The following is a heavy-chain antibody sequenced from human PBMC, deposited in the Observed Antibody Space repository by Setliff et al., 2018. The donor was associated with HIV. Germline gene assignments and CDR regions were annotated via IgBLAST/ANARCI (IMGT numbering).Heavy chain of an antibody. V-gene: IGHV1-46*01. Sequence: ASVKVSCKASGHTATSYYMHWVRQAPGQGREWMGIINPNNNSTAYPQKFQGRVTMTWDTSTTTVYMELRSLRSEDTAVYYCARGSDSGSYSYYYGMDVWGQGTTVTVSS. CDR3: ARGSDSGSYSYYYGMDV. D-gene: IGHD3-16*01. CDR2: INPNNNST. J-gene: IGHJ6*02. CDR1: GHTATSYY.